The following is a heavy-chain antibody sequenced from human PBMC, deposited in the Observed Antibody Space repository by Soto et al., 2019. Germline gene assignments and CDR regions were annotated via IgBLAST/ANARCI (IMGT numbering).Heavy chain of an antibody. CDR3: ARGAGFSYASTWFDI. CDR1: GASVSSGTYY. J-gene: IGHJ5*02. D-gene: IGHD5-18*01. Sequence: PSETLSLTCTDFGASVSSGTYYWSWSRQAPGKGLEWFGHIYYTGSTNYNPSLNNRVTISVDTSKNHFSLQLTSVTAADTAVYSCARGAGFSYASTWFDIWGQGTLVTVSS. V-gene: IGHV4-61*03. CDR2: IYYTGST.